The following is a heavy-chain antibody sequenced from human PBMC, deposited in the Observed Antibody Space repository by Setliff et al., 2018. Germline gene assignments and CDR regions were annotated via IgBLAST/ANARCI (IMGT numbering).Heavy chain of an antibody. CDR1: GGTFSKYG. CDR3: AREEVIVTTVNNYYYYMDV. V-gene: IGHV1-69*05. CDR2: IIPNFRTT. D-gene: IGHD1-26*01. J-gene: IGHJ6*03. Sequence: SVKVSCKASGGTFSKYGISWVRQAPGQGLEWMGGIIPNFRTTSYAQKFQGRVTISTDESTMTAYMELNSLRPEDTAMYYCAREEVIVTTVNNYYYYMDVWGKGTTVTVYS.